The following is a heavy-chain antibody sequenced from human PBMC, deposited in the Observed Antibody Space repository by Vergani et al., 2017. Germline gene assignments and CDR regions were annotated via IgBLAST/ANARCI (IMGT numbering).Heavy chain of an antibody. CDR3: AGLGIAAAGGDY. V-gene: IGHV4-39*01. D-gene: IGHD6-13*01. J-gene: IGHJ4*02. Sequence: QLQLQESGPGLVKPSETLSLTCTVSGGSISSSSYYWGWFRQPPGKGLEWIGSIYYSGSTYYNPSLKSRVTISVDTAKNQFSLKLSSVTAADTAVYYCAGLGIAAAGGDYWGQGTLVTVSS. CDR1: GGSISSSSYY. CDR2: IYYSGST.